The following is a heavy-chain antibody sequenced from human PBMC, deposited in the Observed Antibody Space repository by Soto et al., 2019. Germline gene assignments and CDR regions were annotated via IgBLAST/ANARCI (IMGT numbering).Heavy chain of an antibody. CDR3: AREYGSSSGRTLDI. J-gene: IGHJ3*02. D-gene: IGHD6-6*01. CDR2: IYSRGST. Sequence: PSETLSLTCTVSGGSISSYYWSWIRQPAGKGLEWIGRIYSRGSTNYNPSLKSRVTMSVDTSKNQFSLTLSPVTPADTAIYYCAREYGSSSGRTLDIWGHGTMVTVSS. CDR1: GGSISSYY. V-gene: IGHV4-4*07.